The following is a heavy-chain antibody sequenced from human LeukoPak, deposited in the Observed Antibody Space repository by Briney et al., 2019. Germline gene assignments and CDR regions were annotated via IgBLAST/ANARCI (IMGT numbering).Heavy chain of an antibody. D-gene: IGHD4-23*01. CDR1: GYTFTGYY. CDR2: INPNSGGT. Sequence: ASVKVSCKASGYTFTGYYMHWVRQAPGQGLEWMGWINPNSGGTNYAQKFRGRVTMTRDTSISTAYMELSRLGSDDTAVYYCARAPPYGGNGHFDYWGQGTLVTVSS. V-gene: IGHV1-2*02. J-gene: IGHJ4*02. CDR3: ARAPPYGGNGHFDY.